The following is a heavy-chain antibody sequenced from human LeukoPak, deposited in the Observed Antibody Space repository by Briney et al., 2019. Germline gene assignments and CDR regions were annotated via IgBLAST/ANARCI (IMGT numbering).Heavy chain of an antibody. D-gene: IGHD3-3*01. CDR2: ISGSGGST. CDR1: GFTFSSYA. J-gene: IGHJ4*02. V-gene: IGHV3-23*01. Sequence: GSLRLSCAASGFTFSSYAMSWVRQAPGKGLEWVSAISGSGGSTYYADSVKGRFTISRDNSKNTLYLQMNSRRAEDTAVYYCAKDEAWSVFSEVFDYWGQGPLVTVSS. CDR3: AKDEAWSVFSEVFDY.